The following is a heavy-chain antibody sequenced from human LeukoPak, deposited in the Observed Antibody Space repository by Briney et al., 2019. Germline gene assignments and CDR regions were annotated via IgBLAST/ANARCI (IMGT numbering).Heavy chain of an antibody. V-gene: IGHV4-38-2*02. J-gene: IGHJ4*02. D-gene: IGHD2-8*01. CDR2: IYYSGNT. Sequence: PSETLSLTCAVSGYSISSGFYWAWIRQPPGKGLECLGIIYYSGNTYYNPSLKSRLTISVDTSKNDFSLKLSSVTAADTAVYYCARDNGGDDPPTLDYWGQGTLVTVSS. CDR3: ARDNGGDDPPTLDY. CDR1: GYSISSGFY.